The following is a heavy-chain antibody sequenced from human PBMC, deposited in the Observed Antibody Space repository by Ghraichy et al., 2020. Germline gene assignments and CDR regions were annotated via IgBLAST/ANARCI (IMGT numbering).Heavy chain of an antibody. J-gene: IGHJ4*02. CDR3: ARDQSRSGPTTLDY. V-gene: IGHV3-74*03. CDR2: ISSDGSNT. D-gene: IGHD6-19*01. CDR1: GFSFSAWW. Sequence: GGPLRLSCAASGFSFSAWWMHWVRQAPGKGLVWVSRISSDGSNTLYADSVKGRFTISRDNAKNTLYLQMNSLTAEDTAVYYCARDQSRSGPTTLDYWGQGSLVIVSS.